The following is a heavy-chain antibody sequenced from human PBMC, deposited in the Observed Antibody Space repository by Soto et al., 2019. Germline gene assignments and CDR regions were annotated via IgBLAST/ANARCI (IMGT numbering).Heavy chain of an antibody. D-gene: IGHD3-22*01. Sequence: QVLLVESGGDMVQPGRSLRLSCAASGFTFSSYVFHWVRQAPGKGLEWVALTSNDGNKHYADSVKDRFTVSRDDSQNKLSLEMNGLRTEDTALYYCAREDEGSGYAGTFHHWGQGTLVTVSP. V-gene: IGHV3-30-3*01. J-gene: IGHJ1*01. CDR3: AREDEGSGYAGTFHH. CDR2: TSNDGNK. CDR1: GFTFSSYV.